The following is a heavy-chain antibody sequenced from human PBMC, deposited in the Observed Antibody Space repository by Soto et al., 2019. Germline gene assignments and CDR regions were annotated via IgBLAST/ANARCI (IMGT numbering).Heavy chain of an antibody. CDR3: ARGGMGKIFDS. V-gene: IGHV4-39*01. Sequence: PSETLALTCIISAGSISNGNYYWGWIRQPPGKGLEWIGNIFYTGNTHYNASLKSRVTISVDTSKNQFALKMTSVTAADTAVYFCARGGMGKIFDSWGPGSLVPVSS. CDR1: AGSISNGNYY. CDR2: IFYTGNT. D-gene: IGHD3-16*01. J-gene: IGHJ4*01.